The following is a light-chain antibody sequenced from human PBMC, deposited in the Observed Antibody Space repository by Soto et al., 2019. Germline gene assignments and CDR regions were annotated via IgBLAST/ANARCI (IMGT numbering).Light chain of an antibody. CDR2: DAS. V-gene: IGKV3D-20*01. Sequence: EIVLTQSPATMSLSTGERATLSCGASVSVSYSYVAWYQLKGGLAPRLLIHDASTRASGIPDRFSGSKSGTDFTLTIRGLEPEDAAVYYCQQYGSSPITGGQGTRLEIK. CDR1: VSVSYSY. J-gene: IGKJ5*01. CDR3: QQYGSSPIT.